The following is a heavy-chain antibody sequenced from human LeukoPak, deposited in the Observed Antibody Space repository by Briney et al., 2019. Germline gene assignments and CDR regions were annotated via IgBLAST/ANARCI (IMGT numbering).Heavy chain of an antibody. D-gene: IGHD6-6*01. V-gene: IGHV1-2*02. CDR2: INPNSGGT. Sequence: ASVKVFCKASGYTFTGYYMHWVRQAPGQGLEWMGWINPNSGGTNYAQKFQGRVTMTRDTSISTAYMELSRLRSDDTAVYYCARRIAARPTYYYYGMDVWGQGTTVTVSS. CDR1: GYTFTGYY. CDR3: ARRIAARPTYYYYGMDV. J-gene: IGHJ6*02.